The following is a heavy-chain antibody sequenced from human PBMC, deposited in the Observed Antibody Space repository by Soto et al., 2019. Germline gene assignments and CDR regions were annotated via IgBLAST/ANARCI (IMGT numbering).Heavy chain of an antibody. CDR3: ARDLSSSSWYFDP. CDR2: IKQDGSEK. V-gene: IGHV3-7*03. J-gene: IGHJ5*02. CDR1: GFTFSSYW. D-gene: IGHD6-13*01. Sequence: VGSLRLSCAASGFTFSSYWMSWVRQAPGKGLEWVANIKQDGSEKYYVDSVKGRFTISRDNAKNSLYLQMNSLRAEDTAVYYCARDLSSSSWYFDPWGQGTLVTVSS.